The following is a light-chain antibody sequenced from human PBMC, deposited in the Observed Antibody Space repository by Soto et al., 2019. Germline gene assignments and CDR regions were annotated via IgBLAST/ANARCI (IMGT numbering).Light chain of an antibody. CDR3: LQHNSYPPT. V-gene: IGKV1-5*03. Sequence: DIQMTQYPSTLSGSVGDRVTITCRASQTISSWLAWYQQKPGKAPKLLIYKASTLKSGVPSRFSGGGSGTEFTLTISNLQPEDFATYYCLQHNSYPPTFGQGTKVDIK. CDR2: KAS. CDR1: QTISSW. J-gene: IGKJ1*01.